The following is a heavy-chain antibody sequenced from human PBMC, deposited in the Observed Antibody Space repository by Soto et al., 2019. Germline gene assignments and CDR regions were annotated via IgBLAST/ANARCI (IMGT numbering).Heavy chain of an antibody. D-gene: IGHD3-9*01. V-gene: IGHV3-23*01. J-gene: IGHJ5*02. CDR3: AKAGFDYLPRNWFDP. CDR2: LSGSSDTT. Sequence: PGGSLRLSCAASGFTFSNYAMSWVRQAPGKGLEWVSILSGSSDTTYYAESVKGRFTISRDNSRNTLYLQMDGLRAEDTAVYYCAKAGFDYLPRNWFDPWGQGTLVTVSS. CDR1: GFTFSNYA.